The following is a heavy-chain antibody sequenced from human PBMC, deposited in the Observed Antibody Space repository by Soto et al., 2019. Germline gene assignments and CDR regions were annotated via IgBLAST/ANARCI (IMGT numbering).Heavy chain of an antibody. Sequence: SETLSLTSAVSGGSISSSNWWSWVRQPPGNGLEWIWEIYNSGSTNYNPSLKIRVTISVDKSNNQFSLKLSSVTAADTAVYYCARCTQSSSCVFHXWGQVTLFTVSX. V-gene: IGHV4-4*02. CDR3: ARCTQSSSCVFHX. J-gene: IGHJ4*02. CDR1: GGSISSSNW. D-gene: IGHD6-6*01. CDR2: IYNSGST.